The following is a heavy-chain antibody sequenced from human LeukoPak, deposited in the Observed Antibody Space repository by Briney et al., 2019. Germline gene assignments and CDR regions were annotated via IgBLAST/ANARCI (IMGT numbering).Heavy chain of an antibody. Sequence: ASVKVSCKASGYTFTGYYMHWVRQAPGQGRKWMAWINPNSGGTNYAQKFQGRVTMTRDTSISTAYMELSRLTSDDTAVYYCARAPLGLPFDYWGQGSLVTVSS. J-gene: IGHJ4*02. CDR3: ARAPLGLPFDY. V-gene: IGHV1-2*02. CDR1: GYTFTGYY. CDR2: INPNSGGT.